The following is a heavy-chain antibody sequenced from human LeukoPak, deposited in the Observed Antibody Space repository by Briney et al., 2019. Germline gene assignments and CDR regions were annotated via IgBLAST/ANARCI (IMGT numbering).Heavy chain of an antibody. Sequence: PSETLSLTCTVSGGSISSGGYYWSWIRQHPGKGLEWIGYIYYSGSTYYNPSLKSRVTISVDTSKNQFSLKLSSVTAADPAVYYCASGYYYDGTGYGRWGQGTLVTVSS. CDR1: GGSISSGGYY. D-gene: IGHD3-22*01. V-gene: IGHV4-31*03. J-gene: IGHJ4*02. CDR2: IYYSGST. CDR3: ASGYYYDGTGYGR.